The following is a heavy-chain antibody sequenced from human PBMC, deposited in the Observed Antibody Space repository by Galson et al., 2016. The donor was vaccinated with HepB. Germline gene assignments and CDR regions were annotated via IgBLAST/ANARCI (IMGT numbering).Heavy chain of an antibody. CDR1: GYTFTHYW. J-gene: IGHJ4*02. V-gene: IGHV5-51*01. CDR3: ARSENYGDWYLDY. D-gene: IGHD4-17*01. Sequence: QSGAEVKKPGESLKISCKGSGYTFTHYWIGWVRQMPGKGLEWMGMIYPGDSDFRYSPSFQGQVTISAVESISVAYLQWSSLEASDTAMYYCARSENYGDWYLDYWGQGTLVTVSS. CDR2: IYPGDSDF.